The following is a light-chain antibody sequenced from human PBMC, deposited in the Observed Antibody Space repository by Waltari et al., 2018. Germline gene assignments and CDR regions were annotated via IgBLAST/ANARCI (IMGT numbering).Light chain of an antibody. CDR1: QGLLPDRGYNY. CDR2: LGS. V-gene: IGKV2-28*01. CDR3: MQALQTPRT. Sequence: DIVMTQSPLSLPVTPGEPASTPCRSSQGLLPDRGYNYLDWYMQRPGQSPQLLIYLGSLRASGVPDRFSGSGSGTDFTLKISRVETDDVGVYYCMQALQTPRTFGQGTKVEI. J-gene: IGKJ1*01.